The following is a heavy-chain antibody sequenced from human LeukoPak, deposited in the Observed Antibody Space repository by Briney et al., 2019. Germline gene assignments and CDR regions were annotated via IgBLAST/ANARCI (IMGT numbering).Heavy chain of an antibody. J-gene: IGHJ4*02. V-gene: IGHV4-38-2*02. CDR2: IYHSGST. D-gene: IGHD6-13*01. CDR1: GYSISSGYY. CDR3: ARSLRIAAAGDYFDY. Sequence: SETLSLTCTVSGYSISSGYYWGWIRQPPGKGLEWIGSIYHSGSTYYNPSLKSRVTISVDTSKNQFSLKLSSVTAADTAVYYCARSLRIAAAGDYFDYWGQGTLVTVSS.